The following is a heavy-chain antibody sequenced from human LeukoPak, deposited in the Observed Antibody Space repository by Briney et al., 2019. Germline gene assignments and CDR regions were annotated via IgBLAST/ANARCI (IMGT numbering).Heavy chain of an antibody. CDR1: GGSISSSSSY. Sequence: PSETLSLTCTVSGGSISSSSSYWGWIRQPPGKGLEWIGSIYYSGSTYYNPSLKSRVTISVDTSKNQFSLKLSSLTAADTAVYYCASDSSGWRYYFDYWGQGTLVTVSP. CDR3: ASDSSGWRYYFDY. V-gene: IGHV4-39*01. D-gene: IGHD6-19*01. J-gene: IGHJ4*02. CDR2: IYYSGST.